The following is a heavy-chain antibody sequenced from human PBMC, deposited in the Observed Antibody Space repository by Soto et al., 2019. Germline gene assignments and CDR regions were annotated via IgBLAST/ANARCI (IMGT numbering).Heavy chain of an antibody. CDR3: ASDKDRQHLGGNYYSILDV. V-gene: IGHV1-69*12. CDR2: IMPIFATP. J-gene: IGHJ6*02. CDR1: GGTFSTSA. Sequence: QFQLMQSRAEVKKPGSSVKVSCKASGGTFSTSAISWVRQAPGEGLDWVGGIMPIFATPDYAQKFQGRVNISADESTSTPDLELTSLTTDYTAVYYGASDKDRQHLGGNYYSILDVCGPGTAITVS.